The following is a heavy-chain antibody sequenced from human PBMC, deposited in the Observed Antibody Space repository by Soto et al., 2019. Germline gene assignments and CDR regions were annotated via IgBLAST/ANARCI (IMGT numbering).Heavy chain of an antibody. D-gene: IGHD5-12*01. CDR1: GFSFSSYA. CDR2: ISARGGSS. J-gene: IGHJ4*01. CDR3: AKGSIEYSASVDN. Sequence: DVQLLESGGGLVQPGGSLRLSCAASGFSFSSYAMVWVRQAPGKGLEWVAVISARGGSSYFADSVKGRFTLSRENSKNLLSLEMNSLRAEDTAIYFCAKGSIEYSASVDNWGHGTLV. V-gene: IGHV3-23*01.